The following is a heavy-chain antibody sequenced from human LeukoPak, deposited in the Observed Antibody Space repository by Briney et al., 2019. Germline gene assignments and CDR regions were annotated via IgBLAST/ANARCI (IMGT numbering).Heavy chain of an antibody. CDR3: AKDRNVGATNDFWSGQGSYFDY. CDR1: GFTFSSYG. Sequence: GGSLRLSCAASGFTFSSYGMHWVRQAPGKGLEWVAFIRYDGSNKYYADSVKGRFTISRDNSKNTLYLQMSSLRAEDTAVYYCAKDRNVGATNDFWSGQGSYFDYWGQGTLVTVSS. V-gene: IGHV3-30*02. D-gene: IGHD3-3*01. J-gene: IGHJ4*02. CDR2: IRYDGSNK.